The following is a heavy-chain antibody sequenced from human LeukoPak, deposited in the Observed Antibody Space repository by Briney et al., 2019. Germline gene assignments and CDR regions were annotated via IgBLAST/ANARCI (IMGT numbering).Heavy chain of an antibody. D-gene: IGHD5-12*01. CDR1: GYTFTGYY. CDR3: SSQSGYDSDFDY. CDR2: INPNSGGS. Sequence: GASVKVSCKASGYTFTGYYMHWVRQAPGQGLEWMGRINPNSGGSNYAHKLQGRITKTRDTSISAAYMEPSRLRSDERAGHARSSQSGYDSDFDYGGQGTRVTVPT. J-gene: IGHJ4*02. V-gene: IGHV1-2*06.